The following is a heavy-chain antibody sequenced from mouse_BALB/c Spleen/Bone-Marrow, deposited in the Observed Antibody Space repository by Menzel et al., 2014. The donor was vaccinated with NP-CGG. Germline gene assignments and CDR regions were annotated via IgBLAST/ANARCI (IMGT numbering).Heavy chain of an antibody. CDR2: INPDSSTI. Sequence: EVKLQESGGGLVQPGGSLKLSCTASGFDFSRYWMSWVRQAPGKGLEWIGEINPDSSTINYTPSLKDKFIISRDNAKNTIYLQMSKVRHEDTAFYYCARLGYYGYVAYWGQGTLVTGSS. CDR1: GFDFSRYW. J-gene: IGHJ3*01. D-gene: IGHD1-2*01. V-gene: IGHV4-1*02. CDR3: ARLGYYGYVAY.